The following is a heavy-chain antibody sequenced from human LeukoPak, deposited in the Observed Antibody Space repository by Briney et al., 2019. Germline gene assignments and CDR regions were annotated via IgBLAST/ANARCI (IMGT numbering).Heavy chain of an antibody. CDR2: FSSSSSYI. CDR1: GFTFSSYS. D-gene: IGHD6-19*01. V-gene: IGHV3-21*01. Sequence: PGGSLRLSCAASGFTFSSYSMNWVRQAPGKGLEWVSSFSSSSSYIYYADSVKGRFTISRDNAKNSLYLQMNSLRAEDTAVYYCARDPVGVRYSSGPGAKFDYWGQGTLVTVSS. CDR3: ARDPVGVRYSSGPGAKFDY. J-gene: IGHJ4*02.